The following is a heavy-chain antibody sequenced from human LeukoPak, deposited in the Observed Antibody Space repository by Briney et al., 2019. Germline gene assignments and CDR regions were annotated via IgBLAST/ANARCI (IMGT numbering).Heavy chain of an antibody. Sequence: GGSLRLSCAASGFTFSSYAMSWVRQAPGKGLEWVSAFSGSGGSTYYADSVKGRFTISRDNSKNTLYLQMNSLRAEDTAVYYCAKDPFGDPALFDYWGQGTLVTVSS. V-gene: IGHV3-23*01. J-gene: IGHJ4*02. CDR3: AKDPFGDPALFDY. CDR2: FSGSGGST. D-gene: IGHD3-10*01. CDR1: GFTFSSYA.